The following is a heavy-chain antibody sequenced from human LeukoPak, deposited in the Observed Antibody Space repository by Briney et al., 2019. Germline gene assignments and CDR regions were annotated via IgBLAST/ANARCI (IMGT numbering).Heavy chain of an antibody. CDR2: INAGNGNT. CDR3: ARAVVAATLEDYNWFDP. D-gene: IGHD2-15*01. J-gene: IGHJ5*02. V-gene: IGHV1-3*01. CDR1: GYTFTSYA. Sequence: ASVRVSCKASGYTFTSYAMHWVRQAPGQRLEWMGWINAGNGNTKYSQKFQGRVTITRDTSASTAYMELSSLRSDDTAVYYCARAVVAATLEDYNWFDPWGQGTLVTVSS.